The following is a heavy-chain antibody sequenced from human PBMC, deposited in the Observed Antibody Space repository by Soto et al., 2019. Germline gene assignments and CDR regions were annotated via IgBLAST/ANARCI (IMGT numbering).Heavy chain of an antibody. J-gene: IGHJ4*02. Sequence: PGGSLRLSCAASGFTFSSDWMHWVRQAAGKGLVWVSRINMDGSSTNYADSVKGRFTISRDNAKNTQYLQMNSLRAEDTAVYYCARGPRGVYGNDYWGQGALVTVSS. CDR2: INMDGSST. CDR1: GFTFSSDW. D-gene: IGHD2-8*02. CDR3: ARGPRGVYGNDY. V-gene: IGHV3-74*01.